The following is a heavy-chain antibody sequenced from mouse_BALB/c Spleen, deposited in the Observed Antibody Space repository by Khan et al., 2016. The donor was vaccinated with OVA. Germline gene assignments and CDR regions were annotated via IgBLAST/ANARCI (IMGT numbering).Heavy chain of an antibody. D-gene: IGHD2-3*01. Sequence: QVQLQQSGPELVRPGVSVKISCKGSGYTFTDYAMYWVKQSHAKSLEWIGLISTYSGSTNYNQKFKGKVTMTVAKSSSADYMELARLTSEDSAIYSCARPAYDGYYDYWGQGTTLIVSS. CDR2: ISTYSGST. CDR1: GYTFTDYA. V-gene: IGHV1S137*01. CDR3: ARPAYDGYYDY. J-gene: IGHJ2*01.